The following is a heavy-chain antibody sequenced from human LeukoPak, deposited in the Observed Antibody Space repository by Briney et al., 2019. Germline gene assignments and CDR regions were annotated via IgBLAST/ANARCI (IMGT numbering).Heavy chain of an antibody. J-gene: IGHJ5*02. CDR1: RFTVSAFW. D-gene: IGHD3-16*01. CDR2: INRDGSTK. CDR3: ARLLGDATIYDL. V-gene: IGHV3-7*01. Sequence: GGSLRLSCAASRFTVSAFWMSWVRQAPGQGLEWVATINRDGSTKYYMDSVKGRFAVSRDNAKNSLYLQTNSLRVEDTAMYYCARLLGDATIYDLWGQGTLVTVPS.